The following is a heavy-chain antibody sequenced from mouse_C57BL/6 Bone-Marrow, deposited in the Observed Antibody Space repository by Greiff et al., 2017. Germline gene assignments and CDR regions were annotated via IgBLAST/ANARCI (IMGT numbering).Heavy chain of an antibody. CDR2: ISSGGSYT. J-gene: IGHJ1*03. CDR1: GFTFSSYG. D-gene: IGHD1-1*01. V-gene: IGHV5-6*01. Sequence: EVQGVESGGDLVKPGGSLKLSCAASGFTFSSYGMSWVRQTPDKRLEWVATISSGGSYTYYPDSVKGRFTISRENAKNTLYLQMSSLKSEDTAMYYCARERSSPYWYFDVWGTGTTVTVAS. CDR3: ARERSSPYWYFDV.